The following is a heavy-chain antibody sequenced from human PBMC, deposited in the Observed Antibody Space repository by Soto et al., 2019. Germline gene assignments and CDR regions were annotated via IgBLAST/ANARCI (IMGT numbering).Heavy chain of an antibody. CDR2: ILPIIDIP. CDR1: GGTFRNYP. J-gene: IGHJ4*02. CDR3: ARCPLVVLNYFDS. Sequence: QVQLVQSGAEVKKPGSSVKVSCKASGGTFRNYPINWVRQAPGQGLEWMGSILPIIDIPDYAQNFQARLTITADKSTSTAYMELSSLRSEDTAMYFCARCPLVVLNYFDSWGQGTLVTVSS. D-gene: IGHD2-2*01. V-gene: IGHV1-69*02.